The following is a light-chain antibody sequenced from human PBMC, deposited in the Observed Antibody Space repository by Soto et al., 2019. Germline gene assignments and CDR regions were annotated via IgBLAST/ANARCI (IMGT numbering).Light chain of an antibody. CDR2: KAT. V-gene: IGKV1-5*03. CDR3: QQYNSYPST. Sequence: DIQMTQSPSTLPASVGDRVTITCRASQSISSWLAWYQQKPGKAPKLLIYKATSLESGVPSRFSGSGSGTEFTLTISSLQPDDFATYFCQQYNSYPSTFGQGTKVEIK. CDR1: QSISSW. J-gene: IGKJ1*01.